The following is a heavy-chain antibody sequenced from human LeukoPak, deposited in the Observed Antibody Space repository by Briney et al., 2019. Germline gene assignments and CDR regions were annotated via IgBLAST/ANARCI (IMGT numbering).Heavy chain of an antibody. D-gene: IGHD3-10*01. CDR3: ARHFYYDSRTYYKDYYYNYLDV. Sequence: GESLKISRKGSGYTFSRYWIGWVRQMPGTGLEWMGIVYPGASVTIYSPSFQGQVTISADRFIDTAYLQWSSLKASDTAMYYCARHFYYDSRTYYKDYYYNYLDVCGEGTSVTVTS. V-gene: IGHV5-51*01. CDR2: VYPGASVT. CDR1: GYTFSRYW. J-gene: IGHJ6*03.